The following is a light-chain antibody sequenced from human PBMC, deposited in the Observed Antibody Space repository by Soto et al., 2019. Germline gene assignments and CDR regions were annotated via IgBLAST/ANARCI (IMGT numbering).Light chain of an antibody. J-gene: IGKJ2*01. V-gene: IGKV1-39*01. CDR2: AAS. CDR3: QQSYSTPYT. CDR1: QSITTY. Sequence: DLPMTQSPSSLSAPVGDRVTITCRASQSITTYLNWYQQNPGKAPKLLIYAASSLQSGVPSRFSGSGSGTDFTLTISSLQPEDFATYYCQQSYSTPYTFGQGTKLEIK.